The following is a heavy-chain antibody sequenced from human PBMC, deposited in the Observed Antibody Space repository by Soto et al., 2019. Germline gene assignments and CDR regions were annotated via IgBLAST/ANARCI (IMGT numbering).Heavy chain of an antibody. Sequence: EVQLVESGGGLVQPGGSLRLSCAASGFTFSSYWMHWVRQAPGKGLVWVSRINSDGSSTSYADSVKGRFTISRDNAKNTLYLPMNSLRAEDTAVYYCAREGGIAVAGHAFDIWGQGTMVTVSS. CDR3: AREGGIAVAGHAFDI. V-gene: IGHV3-74*01. D-gene: IGHD6-19*01. CDR1: GFTFSSYW. CDR2: INSDGSST. J-gene: IGHJ3*02.